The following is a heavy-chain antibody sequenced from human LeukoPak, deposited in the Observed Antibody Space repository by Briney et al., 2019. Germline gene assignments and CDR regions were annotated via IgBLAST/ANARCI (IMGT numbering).Heavy chain of an antibody. V-gene: IGHV1-8*01. CDR1: RYTFTSYD. D-gene: IGHD1-26*01. Sequence: ASVKVSCKASRYTFTSYDINWLRQATGQGLEWMGWMNPNSGNTGYAQKFQGRVTMTRNTSISTAYMELSSLRSEDTAVYYCARAAYGSYDAFDIWGQGTMVTVSS. J-gene: IGHJ3*02. CDR2: MNPNSGNT. CDR3: ARAAYGSYDAFDI.